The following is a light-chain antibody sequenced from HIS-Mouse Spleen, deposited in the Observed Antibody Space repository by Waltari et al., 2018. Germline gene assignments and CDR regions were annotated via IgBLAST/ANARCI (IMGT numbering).Light chain of an antibody. Sequence: QSALTQPPSASGSPGQSVPIPCTGTSSDVGGSNYFPWYQQHPGKAPKLMIYEVSKRPSGVPDRFSGSKSGNRASLTVSGLQAEDEADYYCSSYAGSNNWVFGGGTKLTVL. CDR2: EVS. CDR3: SSYAGSNNWV. CDR1: SSDVGGSNY. V-gene: IGLV2-8*01. J-gene: IGLJ3*02.